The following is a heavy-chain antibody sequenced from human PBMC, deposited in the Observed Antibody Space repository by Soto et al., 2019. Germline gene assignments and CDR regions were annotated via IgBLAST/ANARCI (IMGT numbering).Heavy chain of an antibody. V-gene: IGHV3-48*03. J-gene: IGHJ4*02. D-gene: IGHD3-10*01. CDR1: GFTFSRYN. CDR3: AIDYSGSGTYYF. CDR2: ISSTGSTK. Sequence: EVQVVESGGGLVQPGGSLRLSCVASGFTFSRYNIHWVRQAPGKGLEWVSYISSTGSTKYYADSVKGRFTISRDNDKNSLYLEMKSLRAEDTAVYYCAIDYSGSGTYYFWGQGTLVTVSS.